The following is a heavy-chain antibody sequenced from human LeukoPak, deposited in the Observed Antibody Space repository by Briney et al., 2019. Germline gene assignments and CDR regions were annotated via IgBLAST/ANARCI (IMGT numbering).Heavy chain of an antibody. J-gene: IGHJ4*02. CDR2: INQDGRGK. CDR3: ARGGKLHPQSPY. CDR1: GITFSTYW. Sequence: GGSLRLSCAASGITFSTYWMSWVRQAPGKGLEWVANINQDGRGKYYADSVKGRFTISRDNGKNSLYLQMNSLGAEDTAVYYCARGGKLHPQSPYWGQGTLVTVSS. D-gene: IGHD3-16*01. V-gene: IGHV3-7*01.